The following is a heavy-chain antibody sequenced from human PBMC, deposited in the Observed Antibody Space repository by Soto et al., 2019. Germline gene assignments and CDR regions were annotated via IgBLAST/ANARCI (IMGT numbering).Heavy chain of an antibody. CDR3: AKGGIHSGLDV. V-gene: IGHV3-30*18. CDR2: IAYDGSNK. CDR1: GFTFSSYG. J-gene: IGHJ6*02. D-gene: IGHD3-16*01. Sequence: QVQLVESGGGVVQPGRSLRLSCAASGFTFSSYGMHWVRQAPGKGLEWVAVIAYDGSNKYYADSVKGRFTISRDNSKNTLYRQMNGLRAEDTALCYCAKGGIHSGLDVWVQGTTVTVSS.